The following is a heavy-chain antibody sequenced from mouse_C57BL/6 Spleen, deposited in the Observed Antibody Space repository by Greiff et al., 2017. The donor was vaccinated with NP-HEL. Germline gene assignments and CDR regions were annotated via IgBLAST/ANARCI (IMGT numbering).Heavy chain of an antibody. J-gene: IGHJ1*03. V-gene: IGHV1-15*01. CDR3: TRRDGSYWYFDV. D-gene: IGHD1-1*01. CDR1: GYTFTDYE. CDR2: IDPETGGT. Sequence: VKLMESGAELVRPGASVTLSCKASGYTFTDYEMHWVKQTPVHGLEWIGAIDPETGGTAYNQKFKGKAILTADKSSSTAYMELRSLTSEDSAVYYCTRRDGSYWYFDVWGTGTTVTVSS.